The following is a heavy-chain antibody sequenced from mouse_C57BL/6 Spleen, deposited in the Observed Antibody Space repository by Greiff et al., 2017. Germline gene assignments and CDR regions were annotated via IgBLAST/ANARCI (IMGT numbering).Heavy chain of an antibody. D-gene: IGHD2-4*01. CDR1: GFTFSDFY. Sequence: EVKVVESGGGLVQSGRSLRLSCATSGFTFSDFYMEWVRQAPGKGLEWIAASRNKANDYTTEYSASVKGRFIVSRDTSQSILYLQMNALRAEDTAIYYCARDAGPYDYDAWFAYWGQGTLVTVSA. CDR2: SRNKANDYTT. CDR3: ARDAGPYDYDAWFAY. J-gene: IGHJ3*01. V-gene: IGHV7-1*01.